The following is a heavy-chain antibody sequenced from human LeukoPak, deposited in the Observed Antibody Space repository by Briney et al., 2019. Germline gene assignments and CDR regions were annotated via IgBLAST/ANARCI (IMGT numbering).Heavy chain of an antibody. Sequence: PGGSLRLSCAASGFTISSYAIHWVRHAPGKGLEWVAVISYDGSSKYYADSVKGRFTISRDNSKSTVYLQMNSLRAEDTAVYYCASHDYYDSSGYPRDWGQGTLVTVSS. V-gene: IGHV3-30-3*01. CDR1: GFTISSYA. D-gene: IGHD3-22*01. J-gene: IGHJ4*02. CDR3: ASHDYYDSSGYPRD. CDR2: ISYDGSSK.